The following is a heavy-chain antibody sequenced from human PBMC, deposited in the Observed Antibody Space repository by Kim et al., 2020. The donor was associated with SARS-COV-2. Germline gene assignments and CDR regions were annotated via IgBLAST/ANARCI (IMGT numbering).Heavy chain of an antibody. CDR2: ISSSSSYT. V-gene: IGHV3-11*06. J-gene: IGHJ6*02. Sequence: GGSLRLSCAASGFTFSDYYMSWIRQAPGKGLEWVSYISSSSSYTNYADSVKGRFTISRDNAKNSLYLQMNSLRAEDTAVYYCARIEESIAAAGKELYYYYYGMDAWGQGTTVTVSS. CDR3: ARIEESIAAAGKELYYYYYGMDA. CDR1: GFTFSDYY. D-gene: IGHD6-13*01.